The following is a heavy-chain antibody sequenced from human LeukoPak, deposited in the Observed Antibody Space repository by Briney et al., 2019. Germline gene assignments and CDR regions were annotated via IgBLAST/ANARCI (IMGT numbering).Heavy chain of an antibody. J-gene: IGHJ4*02. CDR1: GGSISSSSYY. D-gene: IGHD3-10*01. CDR2: IYYSGST. Sequence: SETLSLTCTVSGGSISSSSYYWGWIRQPPGKGLEWIGSIYYSGSTYYNPSLKSRVTISVDTSKNQFSLKLSSVTAADTAVYYCARANAGSGSLTYWGQGTLVTVSS. CDR3: ARANAGSGSLTY. V-gene: IGHV4-39*07.